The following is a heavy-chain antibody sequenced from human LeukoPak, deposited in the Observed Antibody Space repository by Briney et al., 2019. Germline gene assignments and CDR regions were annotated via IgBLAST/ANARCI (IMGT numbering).Heavy chain of an antibody. CDR3: ARMYYDILTGYYRWFDP. V-gene: IGHV4-59*11. CDR2: IYYSGST. CDR1: GGSISSHY. D-gene: IGHD3-9*01. Sequence: SETLSLTCTVSGGSISSHYWSWIRQPPGKGLEWIGYIYYSGSTNYNPSLKSRVTISVDTSKNQFSLKLSSVTAADTAVYYCARMYYDILTGYYRWFDPWGQGTLVTVSS. J-gene: IGHJ5*02.